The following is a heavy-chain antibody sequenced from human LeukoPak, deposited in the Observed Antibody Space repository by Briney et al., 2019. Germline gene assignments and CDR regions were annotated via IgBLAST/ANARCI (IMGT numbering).Heavy chain of an antibody. CDR3: ARDRGYFVFDY. Sequence: GGSLRLSCAASGLTFSRFWMTWVRHAPGKGLEWVANIKEDGSDKYYVDSVKGRFTVSRDNAKNSLYLQMNSLRDEDTAVYYCARDRGYFVFDYWGQGTLVTVSS. CDR1: GLTFSRFW. V-gene: IGHV3-7*01. J-gene: IGHJ4*02. CDR2: IKEDGSDK. D-gene: IGHD3-10*01.